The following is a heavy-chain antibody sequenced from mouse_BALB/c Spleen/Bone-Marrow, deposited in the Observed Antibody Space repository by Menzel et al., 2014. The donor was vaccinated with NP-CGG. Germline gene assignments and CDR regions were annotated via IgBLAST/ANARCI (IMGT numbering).Heavy chain of an antibody. CDR1: GYTFSSYW. V-gene: IGHV1-9*01. J-gene: IGHJ3*01. D-gene: IGHD2-1*01. Sequence: QVQLQQSGAELMKPGASVKISCKATGYTFSSYWIERVKQRPGHGLEWIGEILPGSGSIKYNEKVNGKATFTADTSSNTAYMQLSSLTSEDSAVYYCASPFYYDNYGFAYWGQGTLVTVSA. CDR3: ASPFYYDNYGFAY. CDR2: ILPGSGSI.